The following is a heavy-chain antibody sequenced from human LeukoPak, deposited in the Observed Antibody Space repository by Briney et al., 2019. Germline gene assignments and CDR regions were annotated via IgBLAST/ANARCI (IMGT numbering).Heavy chain of an antibody. V-gene: IGHV3-9*01. CDR1: GFTFSSYA. J-gene: IGHJ4*02. CDR2: ISWNSGSI. CDR3: AKDMADSVTAAALVY. Sequence: GGSLRLSCAASGFTFSSYAMHWVRQAPGKGLEWVSGISWNSGSIGYADSVKGRFTISRDNAKNSLYLQMNSLRAEDTALYYCAKDMADSVTAAALVYWGQGTLVTVSS. D-gene: IGHD6-13*01.